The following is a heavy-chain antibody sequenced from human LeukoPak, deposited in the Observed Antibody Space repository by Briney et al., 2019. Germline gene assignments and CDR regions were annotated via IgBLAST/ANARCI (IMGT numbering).Heavy chain of an antibody. Sequence: PGGSLRLSCAASGFTFSTYGMHWVRQAPGKGLEWVAVISYDGSNEYHADSVKGRFTVSRDNSKNTLHLQMNSLRPEDTAVYYCTKRPQESAFDIWGQGTMVTVSS. CDR3: TKRPQESAFDI. V-gene: IGHV3-30*18. CDR1: GFTFSTYG. J-gene: IGHJ3*02. CDR2: ISYDGSNE.